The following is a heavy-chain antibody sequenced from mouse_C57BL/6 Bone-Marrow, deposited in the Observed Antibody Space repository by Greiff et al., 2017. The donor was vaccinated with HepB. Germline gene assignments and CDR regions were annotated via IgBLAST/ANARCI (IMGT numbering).Heavy chain of an antibody. J-gene: IGHJ4*01. V-gene: IGHV5-17*01. D-gene: IGHD4-1*01. CDR1: GFTFSDYG. Sequence: EVMLVESGGGLVKPGGSLKLSCAASGFTFSDYGMHWVRQAPEKGLEWVAYISSGSSTIYYADTVKGRFTISRDNAKNTLFLQMTSLRSEDTAMYYCAINWGGDYDAMDYWGQGTSVTVSS. CDR2: ISSGSSTI. CDR3: AINWGGDYDAMDY.